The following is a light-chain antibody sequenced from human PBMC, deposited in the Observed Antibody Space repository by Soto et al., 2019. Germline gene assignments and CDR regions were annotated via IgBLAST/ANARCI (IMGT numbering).Light chain of an antibody. CDR1: QSVGSN. CDR3: QQYNNWPLT. CDR2: GAS. J-gene: IGKJ3*01. Sequence: EIVMTQSPATLSVSPGERATLSCRASQSVGSNLAWYQQKPGQAPRLLIYGASTRPPGIPARFSGSESGTEFNLTISSLQSEDFAVYYCQQYNNWPLTFGPGTKVDIK. V-gene: IGKV3-15*01.